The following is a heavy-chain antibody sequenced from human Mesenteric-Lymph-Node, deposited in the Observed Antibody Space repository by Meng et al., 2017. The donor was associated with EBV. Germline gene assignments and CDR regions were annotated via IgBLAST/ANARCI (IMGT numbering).Heavy chain of an antibody. V-gene: IGHV4-30-4*01. CDR3: ARRSGSYYGYFDY. D-gene: IGHD1-26*01. CDR1: GVSIAGGSY. Sequence: QVRLQEPGQGLVKRSQSVSLPCPGLGVSIAGGSYWSCVRQPPGKGLEWIAFIHYSGDNYYNPSLKSRLTISVDTSKDQFSLRLRSVTAADTAVYYCARRSGSYYGYFDYWGQGTLVTVSS. CDR2: IHYSGDN. J-gene: IGHJ4*02.